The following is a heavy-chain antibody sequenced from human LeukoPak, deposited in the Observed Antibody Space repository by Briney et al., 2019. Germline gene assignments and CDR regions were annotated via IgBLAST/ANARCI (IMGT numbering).Heavy chain of an antibody. CDR3: ASETGSYLFDY. V-gene: IGHV1-18*01. Sequence: GASVKVSCKASGYTLNSYGISWVRQAPGQGLEWMGWISAYNGKTNYAQKLQGRVTMTTDTSTSTAYMELRSLTSDDTAVYFCASETGSYLFDYWGQGTLVTVSS. D-gene: IGHD1-26*01. J-gene: IGHJ4*02. CDR1: GYTLNSYG. CDR2: ISAYNGKT.